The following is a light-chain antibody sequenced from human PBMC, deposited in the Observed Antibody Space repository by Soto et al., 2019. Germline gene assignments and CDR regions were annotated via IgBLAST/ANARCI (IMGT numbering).Light chain of an antibody. J-gene: IGLJ1*01. CDR2: DVD. CDR3: CSYAGSDTSSWV. Sequence: QSALTQPRSVSGSPGQSVSISCTGTSGDVGSYIHVSWYQQHPGRAPKLVIYDVDERPSGVPDRFSGSKSGNTASLTISGLQAEDEADYYCCSYAGSDTSSWVFGTGTKLTVL. CDR1: SGDVGSYIH. V-gene: IGLV2-11*01.